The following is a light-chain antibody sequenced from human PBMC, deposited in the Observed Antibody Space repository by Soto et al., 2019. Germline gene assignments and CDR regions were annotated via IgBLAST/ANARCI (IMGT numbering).Light chain of an antibody. J-gene: IGKJ1*01. V-gene: IGKV3-20*01. CDR3: QQYGSSPWT. CDR2: GAS. CDR1: QSVSSSF. Sequence: EIVLTQSPGTLSLSPGERATLSCRASQSVSSSFLAWYQQKPGQAPRLLIYGASSRATGIPDRFSGSGSGXXXXXXXXXXXXEDFAVYYCQQYGSSPWTFGQGTKVEIK.